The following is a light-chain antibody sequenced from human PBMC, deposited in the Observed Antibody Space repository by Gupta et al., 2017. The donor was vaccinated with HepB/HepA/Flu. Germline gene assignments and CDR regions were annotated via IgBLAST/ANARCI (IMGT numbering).Light chain of an antibody. V-gene: IGKV3-11*01. Sequence: EIVLTQSPATLSLSPGERATLSCRASQSVSSYLAWYQQKPGQAPRLLIYDASNRANGIPDRFSGSGSGTDFTLTSSRLEAEDFAVYYLQHRSNLVTFGGGTKVEIK. CDR2: DAS. CDR1: QSVSSY. J-gene: IGKJ4*01. CDR3: QHRSNLVT.